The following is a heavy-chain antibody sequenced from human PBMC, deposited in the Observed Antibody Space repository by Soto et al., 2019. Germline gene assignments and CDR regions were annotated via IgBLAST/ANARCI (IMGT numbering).Heavy chain of an antibody. CDR2: ISWNSGSI. CDR1: GFTFDDYA. Sequence: SLRLSCAASGFTFDDYAMHWVRQAPGKGLEWVSGISWNSGSIGYADSVKGRFTISRDNAKNSLYLQMNSLRAEDTALYYCAKGDYDFWSGYRAWGQGTLVTVSS. D-gene: IGHD3-3*01. CDR3: AKGDYDFWSGYRA. J-gene: IGHJ5*02. V-gene: IGHV3-9*01.